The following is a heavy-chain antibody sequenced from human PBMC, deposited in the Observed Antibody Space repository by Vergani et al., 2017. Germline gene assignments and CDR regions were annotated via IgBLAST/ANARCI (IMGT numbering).Heavy chain of an antibody. J-gene: IGHJ4*02. CDR2: ISSSSSYI. CDR1: GFTFSSYS. Sequence: EVQLVESGGGLVKPGGSLRLSCAASGFTFSSYSMNWVRQAPGKGLEWVSSISSSSSYIYYADSVKGRFTISRDNAKNSLYLQMNSLRAEDTAVYYCAKDTKRITMARGVRWGQGTLVTVSS. V-gene: IGHV3-21*04. CDR3: AKDTKRITMARGVR. D-gene: IGHD3-10*01.